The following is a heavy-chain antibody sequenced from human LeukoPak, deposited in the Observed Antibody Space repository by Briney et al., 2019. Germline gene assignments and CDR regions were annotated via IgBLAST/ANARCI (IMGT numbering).Heavy chain of an antibody. D-gene: IGHD3-16*02. CDR1: GFTFSTYA. CDR2: IWFDGSEQ. Sequence: GGSLRLSCAASGFTFSTYAIHWVRQAPGKGLEWVAVIWFDGSEQYYADSVKGRFIIPRDNSKSTSNLQLNSLRAEDTAVYYCAREGDSRWGELSPWGEGTLVTVSS. J-gene: IGHJ1*01. CDR3: AREGDSRWGELSP. V-gene: IGHV3-33*01.